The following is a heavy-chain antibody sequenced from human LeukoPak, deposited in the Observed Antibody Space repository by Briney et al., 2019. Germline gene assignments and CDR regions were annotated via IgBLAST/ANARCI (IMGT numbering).Heavy chain of an antibody. V-gene: IGHV3-53*01. CDR1: GFTVSSNY. CDR2: IYSGGST. Sequence: GGSLRLSCAASGFTVSSNYMSWVRQAPGKGLGWVSVIYSGGSTYYADSVKGRFTISRDNSKNTLYLQMNSLRAEDTAVHYCARDTGYSSGFDYWGQGTLVTVSS. D-gene: IGHD6-19*01. J-gene: IGHJ4*02. CDR3: ARDTGYSSGFDY.